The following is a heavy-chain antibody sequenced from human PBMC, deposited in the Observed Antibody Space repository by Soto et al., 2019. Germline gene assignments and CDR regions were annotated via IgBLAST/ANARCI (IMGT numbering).Heavy chain of an antibody. Sequence: LSLTCTVSGGSISSSSYYWGWIRQPPGKGLEWIGSIYYSGSTYYNPSLKSRVTISVDTSKNQFSLRLSSVTAADTAVYYCARARAITGTTGYYYYGMDVWGQGTTVTVSS. J-gene: IGHJ6*02. V-gene: IGHV4-39*01. CDR1: GGSISSSSYY. D-gene: IGHD1-7*01. CDR3: ARARAITGTTGYYYYGMDV. CDR2: IYYSGST.